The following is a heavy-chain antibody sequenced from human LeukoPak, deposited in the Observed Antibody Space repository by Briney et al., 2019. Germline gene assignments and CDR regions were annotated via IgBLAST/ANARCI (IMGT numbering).Heavy chain of an antibody. D-gene: IGHD3-10*01. J-gene: IGHJ3*02. CDR2: IKQDGSEK. CDR3: ARKGGSLVRGVIMDAFDM. V-gene: IGHV3-7*05. CDR1: GFTFSRYW. Sequence: AGSLTLSCAASGFTFSRYWMSWVRQAPGKGLEWVANIKQDGSEKYYVDSVKGRFTISRDNAENLQYLQMNSLRAEDTAVYYCARKGGSLVRGVIMDAFDMWGQGTMVTVSS.